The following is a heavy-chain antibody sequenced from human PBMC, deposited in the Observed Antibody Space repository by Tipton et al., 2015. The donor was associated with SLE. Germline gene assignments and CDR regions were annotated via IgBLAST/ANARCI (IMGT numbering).Heavy chain of an antibody. CDR1: GGSISSHY. V-gene: IGHV4-59*11. CDR3: ARTYSSSSPFDY. CDR2: VYYSGST. D-gene: IGHD6-6*01. Sequence: TLSLTCTVSGGSISSHYWSWIRQPPGKGLEWIGYVYYSGSTNYNPSLKSRVTISVDTSKNQFSLRLSSVTAADTAVYYCARTYSSSSPFDYWGQGTLVTVSS. J-gene: IGHJ4*02.